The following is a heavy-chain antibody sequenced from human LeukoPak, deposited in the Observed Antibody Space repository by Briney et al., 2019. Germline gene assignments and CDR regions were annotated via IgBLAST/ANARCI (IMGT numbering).Heavy chain of an antibody. CDR3: ARAANSGHDFVGYYYGMDV. D-gene: IGHD5-12*01. CDR2: IIPILGIA. CDR1: GGTFSSYA. Sequence: ASVKVSCKASGGTFSSYAISWVRQAPGQGLEWMGRIIPILGIANYAQKFQGRVTITADKSTSTAYMELSSLRSEDTAVYYCARAANSGHDFVGYYYGMDVWGQGTTVTVSS. V-gene: IGHV1-69*04. J-gene: IGHJ6*02.